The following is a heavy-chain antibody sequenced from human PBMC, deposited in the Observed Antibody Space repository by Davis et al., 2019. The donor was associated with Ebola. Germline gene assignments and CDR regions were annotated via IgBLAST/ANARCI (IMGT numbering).Heavy chain of an antibody. D-gene: IGHD2-2*01. V-gene: IGHV3-74*01. Sequence: PGGSLRLSCAASGFTFSSYWMHWVRHAPGKGLVWVSRINSDGSSTSYADSVKGRFTISRDNAKNTLYLQMNSLRAEDTAVYYCARDRYCSSTSCYFNWFDPWGQGTLVTVSS. CDR2: INSDGSST. CDR1: GFTFSSYW. J-gene: IGHJ5*02. CDR3: ARDRYCSSTSCYFNWFDP.